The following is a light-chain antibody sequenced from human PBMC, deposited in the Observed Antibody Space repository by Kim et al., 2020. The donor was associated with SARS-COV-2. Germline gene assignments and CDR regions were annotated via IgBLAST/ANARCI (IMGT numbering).Light chain of an antibody. CDR1: QSVSSSY. CDR2: GAS. CDR3: QQYGSSP. V-gene: IGKV3-20*01. J-gene: IGKJ4*01. Sequence: SWSPGERAILSCRASQSVSSSYFAWYQQKPGQAPRLLIYGASSRATGIPDRFSGSGSGTDFTLTISRLEPEDFAVYYCQQYGSSPFGGGTKVDIK.